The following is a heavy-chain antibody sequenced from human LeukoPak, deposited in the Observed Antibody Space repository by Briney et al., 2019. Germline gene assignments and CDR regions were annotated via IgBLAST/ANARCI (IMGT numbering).Heavy chain of an antibody. CDR3: AREACDFWSGYYYYYYMDV. J-gene: IGHJ6*03. CDR1: GGSISSSSYY. Sequence: PSETLSLTCTVSGGSISSSSYYWGWIRQPPVKGLEWIGSIYYSGSTYYNPSLKSRVTISVDTSKNQFSLKLSSVTAADTAVYYCAREACDFWSGYYYYYYMDVWGKGTTVTVSS. CDR2: IYYSGST. V-gene: IGHV4-39*07. D-gene: IGHD3-3*01.